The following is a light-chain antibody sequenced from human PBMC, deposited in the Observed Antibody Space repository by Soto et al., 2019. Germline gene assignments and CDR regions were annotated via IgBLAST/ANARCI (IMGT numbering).Light chain of an antibody. CDR2: EVS. J-gene: IGLJ1*01. Sequence: QSVLTQPASVSGSPGQSITISCTGTSSDFGAYKHVSWYQHHPGKAPKLLIYEVSNRPSGVSNRFSGSKSGYTASLTISGLQAQDEADYYCNSQKTSGNRVFGTGTKVTVL. CDR3: NSQKTSGNRV. CDR1: SSDFGAYKH. V-gene: IGLV2-14*01.